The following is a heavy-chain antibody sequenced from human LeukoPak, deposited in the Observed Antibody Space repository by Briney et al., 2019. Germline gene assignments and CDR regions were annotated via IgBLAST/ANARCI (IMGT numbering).Heavy chain of an antibody. D-gene: IGHD4-17*01. J-gene: IGHJ4*02. CDR3: ANGGDFRTGYFDY. CDR2: ISGSGGST. V-gene: IGHV3-23*01. Sequence: PGGSLRLSCAASGFTFSSYAMSWVRQAPGKGLEWVSAISGSGGSTYYADSVKGRFTISRDNSKNTLYLQMNSLRAEDTAVYYCANGGDFRTGYFDYWGQGTLVTVSS. CDR1: GFTFSSYA.